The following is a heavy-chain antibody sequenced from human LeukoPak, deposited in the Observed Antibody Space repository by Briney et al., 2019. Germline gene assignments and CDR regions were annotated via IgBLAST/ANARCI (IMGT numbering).Heavy chain of an antibody. J-gene: IGHJ5*02. V-gene: IGHV4-4*07. D-gene: IGHD6-13*01. CDR3: ARFSSSSIGVWFDP. Sequence: SETLSLTCTVSGGSISSYYWSWIRQPAGKGLEWIGRIYTSGSTNYNPSLKSRVTISVDTSKNQFSLKLSSVTAADTAVYYCARFSSSSIGVWFDPWGQGTLVTVSS. CDR2: IYTSGST. CDR1: GGSISSYY.